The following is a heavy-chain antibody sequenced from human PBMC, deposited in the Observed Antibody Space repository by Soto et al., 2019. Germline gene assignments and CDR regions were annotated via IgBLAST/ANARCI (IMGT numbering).Heavy chain of an antibody. J-gene: IGHJ4*02. CDR2: IYTAGST. Sequence: EVQLVESGGGLVQPGGSLRLSCAASGFTVSNSYMTWVRQAPGKGLEWVSVIYTAGSTFYADSVKGRFTISRDTSKNTVYLQMTSLRAEDTAVYYCARDMATEGAYWGQGALVTVS. CDR1: GFTVSNSY. V-gene: IGHV3-66*01. CDR3: ARDMATEGAY.